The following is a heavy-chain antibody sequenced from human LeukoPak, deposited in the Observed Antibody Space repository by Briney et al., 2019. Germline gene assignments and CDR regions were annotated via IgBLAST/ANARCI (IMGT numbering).Heavy chain of an antibody. J-gene: IGHJ3*01. CDR1: GYSFTSYC. Sequence: GESLKISCKVSGYSFTSYCIGWVRQMPGKGLEWMGIIYPGDSGPTYSPSFQGQVTTSVDKSISTAYLQWSSLQASDTAMYYCGMSGDRVPLQDDVFDVWGQGTMVTVST. CDR3: GMSGDRVPLQDDVFDV. CDR2: IYPGDSGP. V-gene: IGHV5-51*01. D-gene: IGHD1-26*01.